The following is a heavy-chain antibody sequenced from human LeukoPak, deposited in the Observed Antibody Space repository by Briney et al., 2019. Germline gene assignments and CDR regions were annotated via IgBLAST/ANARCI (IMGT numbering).Heavy chain of an antibody. D-gene: IGHD2-2*01. Sequence: SETLSLTCTVSGGSIRSHYWSWIRQPPGKGLEWIGYIYYSGSTNYNPSLKSRVTISVDTSKNQFSLKLSSVTAADTAVYYCARDQAGPCSSTSCYAYNWFDPWGQGTLVTVSS. V-gene: IGHV4-59*11. J-gene: IGHJ5*02. CDR2: IYYSGST. CDR3: ARDQAGPCSSTSCYAYNWFDP. CDR1: GGSIRSHY.